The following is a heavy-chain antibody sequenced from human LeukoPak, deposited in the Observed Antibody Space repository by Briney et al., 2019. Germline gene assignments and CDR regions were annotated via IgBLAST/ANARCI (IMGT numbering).Heavy chain of an antibody. CDR2: ISQSGNT. V-gene: IGHV4-38-2*02. CDR1: GYSISSGYE. CDR3: ARLRRLNFDH. D-gene: IGHD6-25*01. J-gene: IGHJ4*02. Sequence: PLETLSLTCSVSGYSISSGYEWGWIRQPPGKRLEWIGSISQSGNTYDNLSLKSRVTISVDTSKNQFSLRLSSVTAADTAVYYCARLRRLNFDHWGQGTLVTVSS.